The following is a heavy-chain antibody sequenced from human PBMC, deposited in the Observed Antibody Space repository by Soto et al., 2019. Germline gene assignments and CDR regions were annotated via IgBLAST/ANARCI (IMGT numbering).Heavy chain of an antibody. CDR1: GYTFTSYG. D-gene: IGHD1-1*01. J-gene: IGHJ4*02. CDR3: ARDRDSWKFDY. V-gene: IGHV1-18*01. CDR2: ISANNGNT. Sequence: GASVKVSCKASGYTFTSYGISWVRQAPGQGLEWMGWISANNGNTDYAQKLQGRVTMTTDTSTSTVYMELRTLISDDTAMYYCARDRDSWKFDYWGQGTLVTVSS.